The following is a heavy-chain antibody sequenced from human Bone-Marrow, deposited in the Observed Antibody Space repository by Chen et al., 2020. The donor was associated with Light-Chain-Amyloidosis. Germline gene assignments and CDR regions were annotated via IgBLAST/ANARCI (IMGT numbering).Heavy chain of an antibody. CDR3: ARDPVDGDYGLDY. CDR1: GGPISSGGYY. Sequence: QVQLQESGPXXXXPSQTLSXTCTVSGGPISSGGYYWSWIRQHPGKGLEWIGYIYYSVSTYYNPSLKSRVTISVDTSKNQFSLKLSSVTAADTAVYYCARDPVDGDYGLDYWGQGTLVTVSS. CDR2: IYYSVST. V-gene: IGHV4-31*03. D-gene: IGHD4-17*01. J-gene: IGHJ4*02.